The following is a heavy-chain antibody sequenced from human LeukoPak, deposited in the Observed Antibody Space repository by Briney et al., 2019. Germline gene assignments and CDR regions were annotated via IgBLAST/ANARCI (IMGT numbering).Heavy chain of an antibody. Sequence: PSETLSLTCTVSGGSISSSSYYWGWLRQPPGEGLEWIGSIYCSGSTYYNPSHKSRVTISVDTSKNQFSLKLSSVTAADTAVYYCARVRGYYDSSGYYLPTPLSFDYWGQGTLVTVSS. J-gene: IGHJ4*02. CDR2: IYCSGST. V-gene: IGHV4-39*07. CDR1: GGSISSSSYY. CDR3: ARVRGYYDSSGYYLPTPLSFDY. D-gene: IGHD3-22*01.